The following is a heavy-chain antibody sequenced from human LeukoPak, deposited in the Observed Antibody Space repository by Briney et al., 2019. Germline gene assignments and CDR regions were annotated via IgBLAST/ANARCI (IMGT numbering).Heavy chain of an antibody. CDR3: VRERQGAADLRLFDY. D-gene: IGHD5-12*01. Sequence: NPSETLSLTCTVSGGSISSGDYYWSWIRQPPGKGLEWIGYIYYSGSTYYNPSLKSRVTISLDTSKNQFSLKLRSVTAADTAVYFCVRERQGAADLRLFDYWGQGTLVTVSS. V-gene: IGHV4-61*08. CDR1: GGSISSGDYY. CDR2: IYYSGST. J-gene: IGHJ4*02.